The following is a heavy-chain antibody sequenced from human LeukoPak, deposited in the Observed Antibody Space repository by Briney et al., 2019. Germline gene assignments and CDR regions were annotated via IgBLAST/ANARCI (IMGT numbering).Heavy chain of an antibody. J-gene: IGHJ5*02. CDR2: IIPILGIA. D-gene: IGHD1-26*01. Sequence: VKVSCKASGGTFSSYAISWVRQAPGQGLEWMGRIIPILGIANYAQKFQGRVTITADKSTSTAYMELSSLRSEDTAVYYCARAASLGSRGEWFDPWGQGTLVTVSS. CDR1: GGTFSSYA. V-gene: IGHV1-69*10. CDR3: ARAASLGSRGEWFDP.